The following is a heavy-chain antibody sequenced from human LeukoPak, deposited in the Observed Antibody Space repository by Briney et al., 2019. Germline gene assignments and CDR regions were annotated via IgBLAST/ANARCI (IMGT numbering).Heavy chain of an antibody. D-gene: IGHD5-24*01. CDR3: ASPPVEMATIDAFDI. Sequence: SETLSLTXAVYGGSFSGYYWSWIRQAPGKGLEWIGEINHSGSTNYNPSLKSRVTISVDTSKNQFSLKLSSVTAADTAVYYCASPPVEMATIDAFDIWGQGTMVTVSS. CDR1: GGSFSGYY. V-gene: IGHV4-34*01. J-gene: IGHJ3*02. CDR2: INHSGST.